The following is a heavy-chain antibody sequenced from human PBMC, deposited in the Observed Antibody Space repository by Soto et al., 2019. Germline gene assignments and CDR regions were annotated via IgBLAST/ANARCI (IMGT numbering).Heavy chain of an antibody. D-gene: IGHD3-9*01. V-gene: IGHV3-30*18. CDR2: ISYDGSNK. CDR1: GFTFSSYG. CDR3: AKDSDDIWNWFEP. J-gene: IGHJ5*02. Sequence: PGGSLRLSCAASGFTFSSYGMHWVRQAPGKGLEWVAVISYDGSNKYYADSVKGRFTISRDNSKNTLYLQMNSLRAEDTAVYYCAKDSDDIWNWFEPWGQGTLVTVSS.